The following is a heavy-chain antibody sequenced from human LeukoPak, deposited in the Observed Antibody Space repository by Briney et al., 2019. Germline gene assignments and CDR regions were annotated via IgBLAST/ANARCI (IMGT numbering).Heavy chain of an antibody. CDR2: IIPIFGTA. D-gene: IGHD3-10*01. CDR3: ARVRWFGELLWGYFDY. Sequence: SVKVSCKASGGTFSSYAISWVRQAPGQGLERMGGIIPIFGTANYAQKFQGRVTITADESTSTAYMELSSLRSEDTAVYYCARVRWFGELLWGYFDYWGQGTLVTASS. J-gene: IGHJ4*02. CDR1: GGTFSSYA. V-gene: IGHV1-69*13.